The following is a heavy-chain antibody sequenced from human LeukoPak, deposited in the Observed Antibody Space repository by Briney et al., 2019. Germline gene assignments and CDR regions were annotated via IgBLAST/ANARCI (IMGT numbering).Heavy chain of an antibody. J-gene: IGHJ4*02. V-gene: IGHV3-30*18. D-gene: IGHD5-12*01. CDR2: ISYDGSNK. CDR1: GFTFSSYG. CDR3: AKDDAWVRYQD. Sequence: GGSLRLSCAASGFTFSSYGMHWVRQAPGKGLEWVAVISYDGSNKYYADSVKGRFTISRDNSKNTLDLQMNSLRAEDTAVYYCAKDDAWVRYQDWGQGTLVTVSS.